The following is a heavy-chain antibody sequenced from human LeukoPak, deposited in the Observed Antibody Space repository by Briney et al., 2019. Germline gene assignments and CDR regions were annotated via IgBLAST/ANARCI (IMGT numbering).Heavy chain of an antibody. V-gene: IGHV3-30-3*01. CDR1: GFTFSSYA. CDR3: VRDNAYKFDY. Sequence: QPGGSLRLSCAASGFTFSSYAMHWVRQAPGKGLEWVAVISYDGSNKYYADSVKGRFTISRDNANNTLYLQMNSLRVEDTAVYYCVRDNAYKFDYWGQGTLVTVSS. D-gene: IGHD5-24*01. CDR2: ISYDGSNK. J-gene: IGHJ4*02.